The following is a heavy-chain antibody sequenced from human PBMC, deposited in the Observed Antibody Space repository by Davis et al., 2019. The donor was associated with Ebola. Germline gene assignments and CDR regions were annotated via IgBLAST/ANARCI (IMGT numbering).Heavy chain of an antibody. CDR3: AKDAEDGSGNWFFDF. Sequence: PGGSLRLSCGASGFTFSRHSMNWVRQAPGKGLEWIAFISSGGHDTYYADSVRGRFTISRDNAKNLLYLQLNRLGDEDTALYYCAKDAEDGSGNWFFDFRGRGALVTVSS. CDR2: ISSGGHDT. CDR1: GFTFSRHS. D-gene: IGHD5-24*01. J-gene: IGHJ2*01. V-gene: IGHV3-48*02.